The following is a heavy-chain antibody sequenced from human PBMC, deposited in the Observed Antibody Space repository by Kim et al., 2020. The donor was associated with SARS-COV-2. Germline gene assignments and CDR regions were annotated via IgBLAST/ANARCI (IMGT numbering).Heavy chain of an antibody. CDR3: ARVRGGEWLRFVSVGAFDI. CDR2: INAGNGNT. J-gene: IGHJ3*02. D-gene: IGHD5-12*01. V-gene: IGHV1-3*01. Sequence: ASVKVSCKASGYTFTSYAMHWVRQAPGQRLEWMGWINAGNGNTKYSQKFQGRVTITRDTSASTAYMELSSLRSEDTAVYYCARVRGGEWLRFVSVGAFDIWGQGTMVTVSS. CDR1: GYTFTSYA.